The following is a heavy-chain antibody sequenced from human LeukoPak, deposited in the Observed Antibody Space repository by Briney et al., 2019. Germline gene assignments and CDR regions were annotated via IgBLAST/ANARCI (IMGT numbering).Heavy chain of an antibody. Sequence: GGSLRLSCAASGFTFSSYSMTWVRQAPGKGLEWVSSISSSSSYIYYADSVKGRFTISRDNAKNSLYLQMNSLRAEDTAVYYCARDPAYNWNYLGSIDYWGQGTMVTVSS. CDR3: ARDPAYNWNYLGSIDY. V-gene: IGHV3-21*01. D-gene: IGHD1-7*01. CDR2: ISSSSSYI. CDR1: GFTFSSYS. J-gene: IGHJ4*02.